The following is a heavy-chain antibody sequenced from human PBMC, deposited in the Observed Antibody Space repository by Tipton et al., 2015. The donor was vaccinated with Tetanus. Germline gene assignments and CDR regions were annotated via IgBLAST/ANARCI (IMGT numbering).Heavy chain of an antibody. CDR1: GGSVSNGGYS. CDR3: ARGGGNTMFRGGEFVHSYYYQGMDV. J-gene: IGHJ6*02. Sequence: TLSLTCAVSGGSVSNGGYSWSWIRQPPGKGLGCIGYISHSGRTYYNPSLNSRVTISLDRSKNQFSLKLTSVTAADTAVYYCARGGGNTMFRGGEFVHSYYYQGMDVWGQGTTVTVSS. D-gene: IGHD3-10*01. CDR2: ISHSGRT. V-gene: IGHV4-30-2*01.